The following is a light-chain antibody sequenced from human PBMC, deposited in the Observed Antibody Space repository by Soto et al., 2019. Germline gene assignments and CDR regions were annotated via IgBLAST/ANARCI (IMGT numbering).Light chain of an antibody. CDR1: QSISSW. V-gene: IGKV1-5*01. CDR2: DAS. CDR3: QHPET. J-gene: IGKJ1*01. Sequence: DIQMTQSPSTLSASVGDRVTITCRASQSISSWLAWYQQKPGKAPKLLIYDASSLESGVPSRFSGSGSGTEFTLTISSLQPDDFATYSCQHPETFGQGTKVEIK.